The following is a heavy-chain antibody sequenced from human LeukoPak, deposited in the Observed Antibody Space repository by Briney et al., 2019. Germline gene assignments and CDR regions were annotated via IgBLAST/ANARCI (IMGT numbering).Heavy chain of an antibody. J-gene: IGHJ6*02. CDR2: TYYRSKWYN. Sequence: SQTLSLTCAISGDSVSSHSAAWNWIRQSPSRGLEWLGRTYYRSKWYNDYAVSVKSRITINPDTSKNQFSLKLSSVTAADTAVYYCARDRQLVLNSGPIYYYYYGMDVWGQGTTVTVSS. D-gene: IGHD6-6*01. CDR3: ARDRQLVLNSGPIYYYYYGMDV. V-gene: IGHV6-1*01. CDR1: GDSVSSHSAA.